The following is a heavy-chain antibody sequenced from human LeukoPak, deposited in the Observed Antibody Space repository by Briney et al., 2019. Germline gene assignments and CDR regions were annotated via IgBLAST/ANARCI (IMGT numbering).Heavy chain of an antibody. CDR3: ARETSLAGFASGLGFNY. D-gene: IGHD5-12*01. CDR2: IYGSGYT. CDR1: GGSISGWY. V-gene: IGHV4-59*01. Sequence: PSETLSLTCTVSGGSISGWYWSWIRQPPGKGLEWIGYIYGSGYTNYNPSLKSRVTMSIDTSKNHFSLKLASVTAADTATYYCARETSLAGFASGLGFNYWGQGILVTVSS. J-gene: IGHJ4*02.